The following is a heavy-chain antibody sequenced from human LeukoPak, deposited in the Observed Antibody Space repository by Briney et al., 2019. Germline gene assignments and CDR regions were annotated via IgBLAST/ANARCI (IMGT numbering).Heavy chain of an antibody. CDR1: GYTFTSYY. Sequence: ASVKVSCKASGYTFTSYYMHWGRQAPGQGLEWRGIINPSGGSTSYAQKFQGRVTMTRDTSTSTVYMELSSLRSEDTAVYYCARDLWGLHDYGDYGGLVDYWGQGTLVTVSS. J-gene: IGHJ4*02. D-gene: IGHD4-17*01. V-gene: IGHV1-46*01. CDR2: INPSGGST. CDR3: ARDLWGLHDYGDYGGLVDY.